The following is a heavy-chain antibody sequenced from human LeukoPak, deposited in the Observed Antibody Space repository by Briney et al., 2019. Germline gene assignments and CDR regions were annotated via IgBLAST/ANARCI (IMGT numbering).Heavy chain of an antibody. CDR3: ASGRFYDTS. V-gene: IGHV1-18*01. CDR1: TYTFNSLG. Sequence: ASVKASCKASTYTFNSLGFSWVRQAPGQGLEWLGWISTYTGDIKYAEKVQGRVTLTTDTSTNTAYMELRSLTSDDTAIYYCASGRFYDTSWGRGTLVTVSS. D-gene: IGHD3-9*01. CDR2: ISTYTGDI. J-gene: IGHJ3*01.